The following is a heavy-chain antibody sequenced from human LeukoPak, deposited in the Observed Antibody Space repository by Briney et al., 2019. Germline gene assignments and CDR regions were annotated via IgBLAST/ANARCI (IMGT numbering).Heavy chain of an antibody. D-gene: IGHD7-27*01. Sequence: PSGTLSLTCTVSGVSISSYYMSWIRQPPGKGLEWIGYIYYSGSTNYNASLKSRVTISVDTSQHQFPLKLSSVTDADTAVYYCARGHNWGSPPPDYWGQGTLVTVSS. CDR1: GVSISSYY. J-gene: IGHJ4*02. CDR2: IYYSGST. CDR3: ARGHNWGSPPPDY. V-gene: IGHV4-59*01.